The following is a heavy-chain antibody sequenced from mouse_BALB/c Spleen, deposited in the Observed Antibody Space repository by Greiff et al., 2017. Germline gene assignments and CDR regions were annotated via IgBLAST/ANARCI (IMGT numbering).Heavy chain of an antibody. Sequence: VKLQESGAELVRPGSSVKISCKASGYAFSSYWMNWVKQRPGQGLEWIGQIYPGDGDTNYNGKFKGKATLTADKSSSTAYMQLSSLTSEDSAVYFCARGGDQFAYWGQGTLVTVSA. CDR1: GYAFSSYW. CDR3: ARGGDQFAY. D-gene: IGHD3-3*01. CDR2: IYPGDGDT. J-gene: IGHJ3*01. V-gene: IGHV1-80*01.